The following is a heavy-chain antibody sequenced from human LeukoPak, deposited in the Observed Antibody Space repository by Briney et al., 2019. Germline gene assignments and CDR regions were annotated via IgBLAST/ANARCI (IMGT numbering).Heavy chain of an antibody. CDR2: ISAYNGNT. J-gene: IGHJ6*03. CDR3: ARVLERYSGSYYYYMDV. CDR1: GYTFTSYG. D-gene: IGHD1-26*01. Sequence: GASVKVSCKASGYTFTSYGISWVRQAPGQGLEWMGWISAYNGNTNYAQKLQGRVTMTTDTPTSTAYMELSRLRSDDTAVYYCARVLERYSGSYYYYMDVWGKGTTVTVSS. V-gene: IGHV1-18*01.